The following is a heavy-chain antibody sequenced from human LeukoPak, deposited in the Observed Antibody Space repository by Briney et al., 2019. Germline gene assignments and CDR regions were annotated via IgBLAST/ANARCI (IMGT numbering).Heavy chain of an antibody. D-gene: IGHD2-2*02. J-gene: IGHJ4*02. CDR1: GFTFVDYA. Sequence: GGSLRLSCAASGFTFVDYAMHWVRQVPGKGLEWVSLINSVGNKTDYADSVKGRFTISRDNSKNSLYLQMNTLRTEDTAFYYCAKADCSSSSCYTVDNWGQGTLVTVSS. CDR2: INSVGNKT. CDR3: AKADCSSSSCYTVDN. V-gene: IGHV3-43*01.